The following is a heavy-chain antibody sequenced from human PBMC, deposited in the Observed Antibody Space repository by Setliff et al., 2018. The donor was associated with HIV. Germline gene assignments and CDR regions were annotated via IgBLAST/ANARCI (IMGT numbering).Heavy chain of an antibody. CDR1: GYTFTRYS. J-gene: IGHJ6*03. CDR3: ARDSFEYYDIWTGEYHYMDV. Sequence: ASVKVSCKAFGYTFTRYSLNWVRQAPGQGLEWLGWINTNTWDPTYAQAFTGRLVFSLDTALSTAYLEISDLKAEDSAVYYCARDSFEYYDIWTGEYHYMDVWGTGTTVTVSS. CDR2: INTNTWDP. D-gene: IGHD3-9*01. V-gene: IGHV7-4-1*02.